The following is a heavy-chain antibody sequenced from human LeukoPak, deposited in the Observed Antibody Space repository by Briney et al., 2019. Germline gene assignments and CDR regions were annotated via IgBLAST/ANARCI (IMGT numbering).Heavy chain of an antibody. CDR2: ISSGTSYI. D-gene: IGHD6-19*01. V-gene: IGHV3-21*04. J-gene: IGHJ4*02. Sequence: PGGSLRLSRAASGFTFNTYTMNWVRQAPGKGLEWVSSISSGTSYIYYADSVKGRFTISRDNSKNTLYLQMNSLRAEDTAVYYCAKDNQWLVGGYFDYWGQGTLVTVSS. CDR1: GFTFNTYT. CDR3: AKDNQWLVGGYFDY.